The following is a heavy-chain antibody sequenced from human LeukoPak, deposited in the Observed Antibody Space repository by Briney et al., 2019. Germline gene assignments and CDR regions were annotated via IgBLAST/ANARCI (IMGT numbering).Heavy chain of an antibody. D-gene: IGHD6-6*01. J-gene: IGHJ5*02. V-gene: IGHV4-59*01. CDR2: IYYSGST. Sequence: SETLSLTCTVSGGSISSYYWSWIRQPPGKGLEWIGHIYYSGSTNYSPSLKSRVTISGDTSKNQFSLKLSSVTAADTAVYYCARAREYNHHPNWIDLWGQGVLVTVSS. CDR1: GGSISSYY. CDR3: ARAREYNHHPNWIDL.